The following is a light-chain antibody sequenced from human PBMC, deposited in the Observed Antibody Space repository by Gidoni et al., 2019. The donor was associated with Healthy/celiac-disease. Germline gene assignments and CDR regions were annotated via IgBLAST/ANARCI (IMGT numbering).Light chain of an antibody. CDR3: QAWDSSTAWV. V-gene: IGLV3-1*01. Sequence: YELTQPPSVSVSPGQTASIPCAGAKLGDKYACWYQQKPGQYPVLVIYQDSKRPSGIPERFSGSNSGNTATLTISGTQAMDESDYYCQAWDSSTAWVFGGWTKLTVL. CDR1: KLGDKY. CDR2: QDS. J-gene: IGLJ2*01.